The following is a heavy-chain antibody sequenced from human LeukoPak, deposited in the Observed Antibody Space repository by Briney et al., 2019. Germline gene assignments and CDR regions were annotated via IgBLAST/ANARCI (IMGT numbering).Heavy chain of an antibody. V-gene: IGHV3-33*01. D-gene: IGHD4/OR15-4a*01. CDR1: GFTFSSYG. CDR2: IWYDGSNK. J-gene: IGHJ4*02. Sequence: GGSLRLSCAASGFTFSSYGMHWVRQAPGKGLEWVAVIWYDGSNKYYADSVKGRFTISRDNSKNTLYLQMNSLRAEDTVVYYCARDHLPYGPNVSPDYWGQGTLVTVSS. CDR3: ARDHLPYGPNVSPDY.